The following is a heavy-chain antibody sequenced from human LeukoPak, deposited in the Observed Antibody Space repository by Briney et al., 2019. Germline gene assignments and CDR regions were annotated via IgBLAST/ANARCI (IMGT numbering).Heavy chain of an antibody. CDR3: ARSMDYYDSSGYVFDI. J-gene: IGHJ3*02. Sequence: NSSETLSLPCTVPGDSFNDYYWAWVRQSPGKGLEWIGYIYYSVSTNNNPSLRRRVTMSVDKSKNQLSLKLSSVTAADTAVYYCARSMDYYDSSGYVFDIWGQGTMVTVSS. CDR2: IYYSVST. D-gene: IGHD3-22*01. V-gene: IGHV4-59*01. CDR1: GDSFNDYY.